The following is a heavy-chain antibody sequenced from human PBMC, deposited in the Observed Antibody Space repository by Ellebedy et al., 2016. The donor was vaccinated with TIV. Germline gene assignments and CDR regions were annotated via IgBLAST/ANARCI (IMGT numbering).Heavy chain of an antibody. CDR2: ISGSGGST. D-gene: IGHD6-19*01. CDR3: ARGGRDQWLIDY. V-gene: IGHV3-23*01. CDR1: GFTFSSYA. Sequence: GESLKISCAASGFTFSSYAMSWVRQAPGKGLEWVSAISGSGGSTSYADSVKCRFSISRDNSKNTLYVQMNSLRAEDTAVYYCARGGRDQWLIDYWGQGTLVTVSS. J-gene: IGHJ4*02.